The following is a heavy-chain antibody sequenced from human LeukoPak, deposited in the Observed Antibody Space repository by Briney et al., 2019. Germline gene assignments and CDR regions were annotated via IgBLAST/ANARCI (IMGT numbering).Heavy chain of an antibody. J-gene: IGHJ4*02. CDR2: IYYSGST. Sequence: SQTLSLTCTVSGGSISSGDYYWSWIRRPPGKGLEWIGYIYYSGSTYYNPSLKSRVTISVDTSKNQFSLKLSSVTAADTAVYYCARLGYCSGGSCYQIDYWGQGTLVTVSS. V-gene: IGHV4-30-4*08. CDR3: ARLGYCSGGSCYQIDY. D-gene: IGHD2-15*01. CDR1: GGSISSGDYY.